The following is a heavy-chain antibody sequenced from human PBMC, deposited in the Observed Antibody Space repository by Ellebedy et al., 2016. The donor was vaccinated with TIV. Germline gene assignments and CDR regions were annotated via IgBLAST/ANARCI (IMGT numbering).Heavy chain of an antibody. J-gene: IGHJ4*02. V-gene: IGHV5-51*01. Sequence: GGSLRLSCKDSGNSFSSSWIGWVRQMPGKGLEWMAVIYPGDYDTRYSPSFRGQVTISADRSSSTAFLHWSSLKASDTAMYYCARVGSWNEYDYWGQGTRVTVSS. D-gene: IGHD1-1*01. CDR1: GNSFSSSW. CDR2: IYPGDYDT. CDR3: ARVGSWNEYDY.